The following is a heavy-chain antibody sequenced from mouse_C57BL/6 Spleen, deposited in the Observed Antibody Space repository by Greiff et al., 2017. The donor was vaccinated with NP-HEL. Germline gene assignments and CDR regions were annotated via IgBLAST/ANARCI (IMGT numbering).Heavy chain of an antibody. CDR1: GYAFTNYL. D-gene: IGHD2-14*01. J-gene: IGHJ4*01. CDR3: ARSGGVRRNYYAMDY. V-gene: IGHV1-54*01. Sequence: VQLQQSGAELVRPGTSVKVSCKASGYAFTNYLIEWVKQRPGQGLEWIGVINPGSGGTNYNEKFKGKATLTADKASSTAYMQLSSLTSEDSAVYFCARSGGVRRNYYAMDYWGQGASVTVSS. CDR2: INPGSGGT.